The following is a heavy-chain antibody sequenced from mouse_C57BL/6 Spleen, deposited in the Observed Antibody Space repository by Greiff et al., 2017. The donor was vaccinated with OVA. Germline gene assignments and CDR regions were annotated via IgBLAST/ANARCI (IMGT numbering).Heavy chain of an antibody. V-gene: IGHV1-82*01. J-gene: IGHJ4*01. CDR1: GYAFSSSW. Sequence: QVQLKESGPELVKPGASVKISCKASGYAFSSSWMNWVKQRPGKGLEWIGRIYPGDGDTNYNGKFKGKATLTADKSSSPAYMQLSSLTSEDSAVYFCARRTVVADYYAMDYWGQGTSVTVSS. CDR2: IYPGDGDT. CDR3: ARRTVVADYYAMDY. D-gene: IGHD1-1*01.